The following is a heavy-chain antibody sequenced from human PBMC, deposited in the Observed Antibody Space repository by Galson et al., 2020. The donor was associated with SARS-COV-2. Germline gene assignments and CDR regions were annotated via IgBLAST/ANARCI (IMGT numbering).Heavy chain of an antibody. D-gene: IGHD2-15*01. CDR1: GGSFTSSS. J-gene: IGHJ4*02. CDR2: IIPIYGSA. Sequence: SVKVSCKTSQASGGSFTSSSLSWVRQAPGQGLEWMGGIIPIYGSANYARKFQGRVTITADESSSSTYMELSGLRSDDTAVYFCARGVGAAPNFDSWGQGTLVTVSS. V-gene: IGHV1-69*13. CDR3: ARGVGAAPNFDS.